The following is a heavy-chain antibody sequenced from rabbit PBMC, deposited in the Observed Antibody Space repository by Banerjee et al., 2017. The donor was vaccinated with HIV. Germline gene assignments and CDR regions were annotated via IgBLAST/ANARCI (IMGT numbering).Heavy chain of an antibody. D-gene: IGHD2-1*01. CDR1: GFSLSSGHD. Sequence: QSLEESGGGLVKPGASLTLTCKASGFSLSSGHDMCWVRQAPGKGPEWIACIFGGSSGSTYYASWAKGRFTISNTSSTTVTLQMTSLTAADTATYFCARDEAGDGACALDLWGPGTLVTVS. CDR3: ARDEAGDGACALDL. CDR2: IFGGSSGST. J-gene: IGHJ4*01. V-gene: IGHV1S40*01.